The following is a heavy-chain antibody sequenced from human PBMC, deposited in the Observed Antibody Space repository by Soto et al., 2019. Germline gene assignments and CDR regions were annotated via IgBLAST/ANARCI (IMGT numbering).Heavy chain of an antibody. D-gene: IGHD3-3*01. CDR2: IYRGGST. CDR1: GFTVSNNY. Sequence: EVQLVESGGGLVQPGGSLRLSCAASGFTVSNNYMTWVRQAPGKGLEWVSVIYRGGSTYYADSVRGRFTISRDNSKNTLYRQMSSLRDEYTAVYYCGRARFGGEGAIFADCWSQGTLVTVSS. J-gene: IGHJ4*02. V-gene: IGHV3-66*01. CDR3: GRARFGGEGAIFADC.